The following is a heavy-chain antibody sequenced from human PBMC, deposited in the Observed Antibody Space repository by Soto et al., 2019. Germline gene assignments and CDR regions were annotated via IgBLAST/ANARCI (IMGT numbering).Heavy chain of an antibody. D-gene: IGHD1-1*01. CDR2: ISGSSSIT. CDR3: AANWYENWFDP. CDR1: GFTFSNYA. V-gene: IGHV3-23*01. Sequence: EVQLLESGGGLVQSGGSLRLSCAASGFTFSNYAMSWVRQAPEKGLEWVSIISGSSSITYYADSVKGRFTISRDNSKNTLHLQMNSLRAEDTAVYYCAANWYENWFDPWGQGTLVTVSS. J-gene: IGHJ5*02.